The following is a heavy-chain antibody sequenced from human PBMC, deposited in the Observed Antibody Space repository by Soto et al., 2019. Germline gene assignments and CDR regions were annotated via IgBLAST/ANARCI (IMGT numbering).Heavy chain of an antibody. V-gene: IGHV3-21*01. J-gene: IGHJ5*02. CDR3: TRDASRDSSARGWFDP. CDR1: GFTFRSFT. Sequence: GGSLRLSCAASGFTFRSFTMNWVRQAPGKGLEWVSTISSNSAYIYYTDALRGRFTISRDNDKNSLHLQMNSLRAEDTAVYYCTRDASRDSSARGWFDPWGPGTLVTVSS. D-gene: IGHD6-13*01. CDR2: ISSNSAYI.